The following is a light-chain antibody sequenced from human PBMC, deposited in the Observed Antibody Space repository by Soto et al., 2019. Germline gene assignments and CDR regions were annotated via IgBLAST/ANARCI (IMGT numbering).Light chain of an antibody. J-gene: IGKJ1*01. CDR1: QAIDSW. Sequence: IQLTQSPSSLSASVGDRVTITCRASQAIDSWLAWYQQKPGEAPKLLIFTGSLLHSGVPPRFSGSGSGTDFTLTISRLEPEDFAVYYCLQYGGSTWTFGQGTKVDI. CDR2: TGS. V-gene: IGKV1-9*01. CDR3: LQYGGSTWT.